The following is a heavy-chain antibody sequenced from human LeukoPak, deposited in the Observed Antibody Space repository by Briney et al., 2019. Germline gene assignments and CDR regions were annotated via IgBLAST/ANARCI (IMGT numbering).Heavy chain of an antibody. CDR2: INPNSGGT. CDR3: ARVSLWLFGRRTYYYYGMDV. Sequence: ASVKVSCKASGYTFTGYYMHWVRQAPGQGLEWMGWINPNSGGTNYAQKFQGRVTMTRDTSISTAYMELSRLRSDDTAVYYCARVSLWLFGRRTYYYYGMDVWGQGTTVTVSS. D-gene: IGHD3-22*01. CDR1: GYTFTGYY. V-gene: IGHV1-2*02. J-gene: IGHJ6*02.